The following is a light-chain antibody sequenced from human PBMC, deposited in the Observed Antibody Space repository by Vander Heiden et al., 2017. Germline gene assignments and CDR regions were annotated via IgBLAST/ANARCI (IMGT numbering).Light chain of an antibody. CDR2: EVT. CDR3: CSYSGSDTWV. J-gene: IGLJ3*02. CDR1: RSDIEGFSF. Sequence: QSTLTQPAANSGSTGKLIPISCTGRRSDIEGFSFVSWYQHHPDKAPRLLIYEVTKRPSGVSDRFSGSKSGNNASLTISGLQAEDEADYHCCSYSGSDTWVFGGGTKLTVL. V-gene: IGLV2-23*02.